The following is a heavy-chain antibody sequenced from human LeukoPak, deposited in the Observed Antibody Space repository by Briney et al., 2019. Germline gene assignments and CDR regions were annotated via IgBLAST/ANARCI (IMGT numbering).Heavy chain of an antibody. CDR2: INPNSGGT. CDR3: AILTYYYDSSGYFTTFDY. Sequence: ASVKVSCKASGYTFTGYYMHWVRQAPGQGLKWMGRINPNSGGTNYAQKFQGRVTMTRDTSISTAYMELSRLRSDDTAVYYCAILTYYYDSSGYFTTFDYWGQGTLVTVSS. CDR1: GYTFTGYY. J-gene: IGHJ4*02. V-gene: IGHV1-2*06. D-gene: IGHD3-22*01.